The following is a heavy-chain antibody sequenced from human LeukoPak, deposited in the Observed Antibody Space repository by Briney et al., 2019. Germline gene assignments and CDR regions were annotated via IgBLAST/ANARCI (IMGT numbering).Heavy chain of an antibody. Sequence: PSETLSLTCTVSGDSISGSSYYWGWIRQPPGKGLEWIGIIYYSGSTYYNASLKSRVTISVDTSKNQFSLKLSSVTAADTAVYYCARLGPYNWIPGAYAFDIWGQGTMVTVSS. J-gene: IGHJ3*02. CDR2: IYYSGST. CDR1: GDSISGSSYY. CDR3: ARLGPYNWIPGAYAFDI. V-gene: IGHV4-39*01. D-gene: IGHD1-20*01.